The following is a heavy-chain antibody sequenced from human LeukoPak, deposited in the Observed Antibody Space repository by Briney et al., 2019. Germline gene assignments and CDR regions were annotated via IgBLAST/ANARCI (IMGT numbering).Heavy chain of an antibody. D-gene: IGHD3-16*01. CDR1: GGSFSGYY. CDR2: IYYSGST. Sequence: PSETLSLTCAVYGGSFSGYYWSWIRQPPGKGLEWVGFIYYSGSTNYNPSLKSGVTISVDTSKNQFFLKLSSVTAADRAVFYFAIDRLGGTAQDYWGQGTLVTVSS. J-gene: IGHJ4*02. CDR3: AIDRLGGTAQDY. V-gene: IGHV4-59*01.